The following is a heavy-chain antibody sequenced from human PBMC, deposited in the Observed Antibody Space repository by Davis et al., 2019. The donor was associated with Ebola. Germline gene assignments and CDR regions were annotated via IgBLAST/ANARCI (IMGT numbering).Heavy chain of an antibody. CDR3: ASGGYSGYDGYFDD. CDR1: GGSISGYY. D-gene: IGHD5-12*01. Sequence: SETLSLTCTLSGGSISGYYLTWIRQPPGKGLEWIGYMYYSGGTNYNPSLKSRVTISADTSKNQVALKLTSVTAADTALYYCASGGYSGYDGYFDDWGQGTLVTVSS. V-gene: IGHV4-59*08. J-gene: IGHJ4*02. CDR2: MYYSGGT.